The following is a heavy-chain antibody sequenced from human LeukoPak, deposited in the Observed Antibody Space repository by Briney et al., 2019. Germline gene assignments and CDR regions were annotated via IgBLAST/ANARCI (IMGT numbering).Heavy chain of an antibody. J-gene: IGHJ4*02. D-gene: IGHD3-10*01. CDR2: MYHSGST. CDR3: ARVALRGDNYLDY. CDR1: GYSVNSAYY. Sequence: SETLSLTCTVSGYSVNSAYYWGWIRRPPGKGLEWIGNMYHSGSTHYNPSLKSRVTMSVDTSRNQFSLKMRSVTAADTAVYFCARVALRGDNYLDYWGQGTLVTVSS. V-gene: IGHV4-38-2*02.